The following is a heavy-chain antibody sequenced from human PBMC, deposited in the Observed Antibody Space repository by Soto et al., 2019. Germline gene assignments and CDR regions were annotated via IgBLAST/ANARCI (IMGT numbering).Heavy chain of an antibody. CDR1: GFTFSSYG. V-gene: IGHV3-33*01. J-gene: IGHJ4*02. Sequence: GGSLRLSCAASGFTFSSYGMHWVRQAPGKGLEWVAVIWYDGSNKYYADSVKGRFTISRDNSKNTLYLQMNSLRAEDTAVYYCAREGTTATGYFDYWGQGTLVTVSS. D-gene: IGHD4-17*01. CDR3: AREGTTATGYFDY. CDR2: IWYDGSNK.